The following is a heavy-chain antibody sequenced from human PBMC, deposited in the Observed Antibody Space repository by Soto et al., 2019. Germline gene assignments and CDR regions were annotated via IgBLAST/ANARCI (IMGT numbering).Heavy chain of an antibody. V-gene: IGHV1-69*13. D-gene: IGHD1-1*01. Sequence: SVKVSCKASGGTFSSYAISWVRQAPGQGLEWMGGIIPIFGTANYAQKFQGRVTITADESTSTAYMELSSLRSEDTAVYYCAREGTTGTTQRFYYYYYGMDVWGQGTTVTVSS. J-gene: IGHJ6*02. CDR2: IIPIFGTA. CDR1: GGTFSSYA. CDR3: AREGTTGTTQRFYYYYYGMDV.